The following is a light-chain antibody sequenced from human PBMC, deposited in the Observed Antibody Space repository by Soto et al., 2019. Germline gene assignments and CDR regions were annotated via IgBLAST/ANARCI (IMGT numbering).Light chain of an antibody. Sequence: DIPMTQSPSSLSASVGDRVTITCRASQSISTYLNWYQHKVGKAPTLLIYAASTLESGVPSRFSGSGSGTDFTLTISSLQPEDFATYYCQQSYSTLSYTFGQGTKLEIK. V-gene: IGKV1-39*01. CDR3: QQSYSTLSYT. CDR2: AAS. J-gene: IGKJ2*01. CDR1: QSISTY.